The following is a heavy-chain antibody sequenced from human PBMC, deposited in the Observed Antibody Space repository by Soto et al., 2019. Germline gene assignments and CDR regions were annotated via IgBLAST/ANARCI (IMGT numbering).Heavy chain of an antibody. CDR3: ARPYRSGSYLGFDF. V-gene: IGHV4-39*01. D-gene: IGHD3-22*01. CDR1: GGSINSAYY. J-gene: IGHJ4*02. Sequence: QLQLQESGPGLVKPSETLSLTCAVSGGSINSAYYWGWIRQPPGKGLEWIGSIYYSGSTSYNPSLKSPVTISADTSKNQFSLNLNSVTAADTAVYYCARPYRSGSYLGFDFWGLGILVTVSA. CDR2: IYYSGST.